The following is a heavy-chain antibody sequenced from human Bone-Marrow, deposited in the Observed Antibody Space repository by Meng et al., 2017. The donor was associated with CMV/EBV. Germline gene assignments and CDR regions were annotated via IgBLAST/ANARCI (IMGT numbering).Heavy chain of an antibody. CDR2: FYSNANR. Sequence: LSCAASGFAVSSSTVSMVRERPGPGMEIDSVFYSNANRRYTDSVKGLFTISSHNSENSLYIQMNRLKAEDTDVYDCSIFAVPPNRVDYWGQGTLVTVSS. CDR1: GFAVSSST. V-gene: IGHV3-53*04. CDR3: SIFAVPPNRVDY. D-gene: IGHD1-14*01. J-gene: IGHJ4*02.